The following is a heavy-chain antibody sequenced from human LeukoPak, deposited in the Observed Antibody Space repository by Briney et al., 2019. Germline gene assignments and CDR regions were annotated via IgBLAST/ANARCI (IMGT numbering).Heavy chain of an antibody. CDR3: ARVPGYSSGWYRGIFDY. V-gene: IGHV1-46*01. Sequence: ASVKVSCKASGYTFTSYYMHWVRQAPGQGLEWMGIINPSGGSTSYAQKFQGRVTMTRDMSTSTVYVELSSLRSEDTAVYYCARVPGYSSGWYRGIFDYWGQGTLVTVSS. CDR2: INPSGGST. CDR1: GYTFTSYY. J-gene: IGHJ4*02. D-gene: IGHD6-19*01.